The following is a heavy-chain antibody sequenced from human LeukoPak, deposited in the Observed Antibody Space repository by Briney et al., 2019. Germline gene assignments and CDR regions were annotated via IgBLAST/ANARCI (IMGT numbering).Heavy chain of an antibody. V-gene: IGHV1-46*01. D-gene: IGHD3-22*01. CDR3: ARDVASSGYYWD. CDR1: GYTFTSCY. J-gene: IGHJ4*02. Sequence: GASVKVSCKASGYTFTSCYMHWVRQAPGQGLEWMGIINPSGGSTSYAQRFQGRVTMTRGTSTSTVYMELSNLKSDDTAVYYCARDVASSGYYWDWGQGTLVTVSS. CDR2: INPSGGST.